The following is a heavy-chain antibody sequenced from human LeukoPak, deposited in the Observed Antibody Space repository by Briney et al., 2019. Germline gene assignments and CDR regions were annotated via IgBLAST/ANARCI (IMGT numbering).Heavy chain of an antibody. J-gene: IGHJ4*02. Sequence: ASVKVSCKASGYTFTSYDINWVRQATGQGLEWMGWVNPNSGNTGYAQKFQGRVTMTRNTSISTACMELSSLRSEDTAVYYCARGLGRLRGGYYWNYWGQGTLVTVSS. D-gene: IGHD3-22*01. V-gene: IGHV1-8*01. CDR1: GYTFTSYD. CDR3: ARGLGRLRGGYYWNY. CDR2: VNPNSGNT.